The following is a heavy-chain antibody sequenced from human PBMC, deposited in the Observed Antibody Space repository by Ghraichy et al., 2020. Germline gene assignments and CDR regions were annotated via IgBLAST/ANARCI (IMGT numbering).Heavy chain of an antibody. Sequence: GGSLRLSCVGSGFTLSRYNMNWVRQSPGMGLEWVSYITSSGRSIFYADSVKGRFTISRDNAKNSMSLQMNSLRDEDTAVYYCARASRVVRFYYYDGMDVWGQGTTVTVSS. J-gene: IGHJ6*02. V-gene: IGHV3-48*02. CDR3: ARASRVVRFYYYDGMDV. CDR2: ITSSGRSI. CDR1: GFTLSRYN. D-gene: IGHD4-23*01.